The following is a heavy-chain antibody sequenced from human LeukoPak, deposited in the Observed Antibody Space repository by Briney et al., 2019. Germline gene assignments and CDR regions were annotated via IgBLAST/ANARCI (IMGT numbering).Heavy chain of an antibody. CDR3: AKDLAYGGNSPFDY. J-gene: IGHJ4*02. CDR1: GFTFSSYA. V-gene: IGHV3-23*01. D-gene: IGHD4-23*01. Sequence: PGGSLRLSCAASGFTFSSYAMSWVRQAPGKGLEWGSSLSDSGGGTYYADSVKGRFTISRANSKNTLYLQMNSLRAEDTAVYYCAKDLAYGGNSPFDYWGQGTLVTVSS. CDR2: LSDSGGGT.